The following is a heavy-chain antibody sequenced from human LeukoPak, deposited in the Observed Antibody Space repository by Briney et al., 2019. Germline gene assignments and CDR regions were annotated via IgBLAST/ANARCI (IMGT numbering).Heavy chain of an antibody. CDR3: ARKGKLPAIWFGQLSGAFAI. D-gene: IGHD3-10*01. CDR2: IYYSGST. Sequence: SETLSLTCTVSGCSISSSSYYWGWIRQPPGKGLEWIGSIYYSGSTYYNPSLKSRVTISVDTSKKLFPLNRGYLTAADTAVYYCARKGKLPAIWFGQLSGAFAIWSQGTRVTVSS. CDR1: GCSISSSSYY. V-gene: IGHV4-39*01. J-gene: IGHJ3*02.